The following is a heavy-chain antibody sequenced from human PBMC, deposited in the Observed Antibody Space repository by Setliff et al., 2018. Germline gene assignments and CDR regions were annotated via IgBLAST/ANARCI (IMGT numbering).Heavy chain of an antibody. D-gene: IGHD6-19*01. CDR3: ASALIRRVAVAGKSQFDY. Sequence: AASVKVSCKASGGFSTHAISWVRQVPGQGLEWMGGIIPILGTTDYAQNFRGRVTITTDESTSSAYLEMSNLRSEDTAVYYCASALIRRVAVAGKSQFDYWGQGTLVTVSS. CDR2: IIPILGTT. V-gene: IGHV1-69*05. CDR1: GGFSTHA. J-gene: IGHJ4*01.